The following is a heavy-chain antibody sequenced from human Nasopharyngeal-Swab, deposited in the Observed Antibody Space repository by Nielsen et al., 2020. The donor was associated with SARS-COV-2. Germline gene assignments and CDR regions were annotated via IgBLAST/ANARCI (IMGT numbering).Heavy chain of an antibody. CDR3: ARIQAMITFGGANYYGMDV. Sequence: SGPTLEKPTQTLTLTCTFSGFSLSTSGMCVSWIRQPPGKALEWLALIDWDDDKYYSTSLKTRLTISKDTSKNQVVLTMTNMDPVDTATYYCARIQAMITFGGANYYGMDVWGQGTTVTVSS. V-gene: IGHV2-70*01. J-gene: IGHJ6*02. CDR1: GFSLSTSGMC. CDR2: IDWDDDK. D-gene: IGHD3-16*01.